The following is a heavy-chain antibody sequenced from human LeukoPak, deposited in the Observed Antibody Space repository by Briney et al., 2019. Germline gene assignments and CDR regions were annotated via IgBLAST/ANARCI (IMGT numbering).Heavy chain of an antibody. CDR3: AKEPHMLTGYYTDYFDY. D-gene: IGHD3-9*01. J-gene: IGHJ4*02. CDR2: IKQDGNEE. CDR1: GFNFNNYW. Sequence: GGSLRLSCAASGFNFNNYWMTWVRQAPGKGLEWAANIKQDGNEEYYVDSVKGRFTISRDNSKNSLYLQMNSLRAEDTAVYFCAKEPHMLTGYYTDYFDYWGQGTLVTVSA. V-gene: IGHV3-7*03.